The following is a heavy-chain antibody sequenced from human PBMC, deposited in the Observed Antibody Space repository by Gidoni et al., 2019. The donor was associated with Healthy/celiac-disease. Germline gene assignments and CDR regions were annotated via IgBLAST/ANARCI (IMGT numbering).Heavy chain of an antibody. J-gene: IGHJ4*02. Sequence: QVQLQESGPGLVKPSETLSLTCPVSGGSIRSYYWSWIRQPPGKGLEWIGYIYYSGSTNYNPSLKSRVTISVDTSKNQFSLKLSSVTAADTAVYYCARGVYCSSTSCYYFDYWGQGTLVTVSS. CDR1: GGSIRSYY. D-gene: IGHD2-2*01. CDR3: ARGVYCSSTSCYYFDY. CDR2: IYYSGST. V-gene: IGHV4-59*01.